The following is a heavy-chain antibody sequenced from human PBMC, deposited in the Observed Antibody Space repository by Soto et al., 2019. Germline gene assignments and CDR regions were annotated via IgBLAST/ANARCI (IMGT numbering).Heavy chain of an antibody. D-gene: IGHD2-15*01. CDR1: GFTFSSYG. Sequence: GGSLRLSCAASGFTFSSYGMHWVRQAPGKGLEWVGRIKSKTDGGTTDYAAPVKGRFTISRDDSKNTLYLQMNSLKTEDTAVYYCTTAPGLDEDVWGQGTTVTVSS. V-gene: IGHV3-15*07. J-gene: IGHJ6*02. CDR2: IKSKTDGGTT. CDR3: TTAPGLDEDV.